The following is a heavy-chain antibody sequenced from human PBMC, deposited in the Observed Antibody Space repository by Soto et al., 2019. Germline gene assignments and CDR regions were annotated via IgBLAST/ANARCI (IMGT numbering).Heavy chain of an antibody. CDR3: ARLGGYSGYDAFDY. CDR2: ISGNGGST. D-gene: IGHD5-12*01. CDR1: GFAFSIYA. Sequence: EVQLLESGGGLIQPGGSQRLSCAASGFAFSIYAMGWVRQAPGKGLEWVSVISGNGGSTYYPESVKGRFAISRDISKNPLFLQMNGLRAEDTAVYYCARLGGYSGYDAFDYWGQGTLVTVSS. V-gene: IGHV3-23*01. J-gene: IGHJ4*02.